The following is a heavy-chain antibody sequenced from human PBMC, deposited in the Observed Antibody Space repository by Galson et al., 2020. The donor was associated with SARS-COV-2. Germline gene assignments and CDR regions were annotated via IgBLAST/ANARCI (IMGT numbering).Heavy chain of an antibody. Sequence: GGSLRLSCEVSGFTFNIYTMTWVRQAPGKGLEWVSSISSSSVYIYYADSLKGRFIISRDNAKNSLYLQLNSLRDEDTAVYYCAREASWAMFGMDVWGQGTTVTVS. CDR3: AREASWAMFGMDV. CDR1: GFTFNIYT. V-gene: IGHV3-21*01. D-gene: IGHD1-26*01. J-gene: IGHJ6*02. CDR2: ISSSSVYI.